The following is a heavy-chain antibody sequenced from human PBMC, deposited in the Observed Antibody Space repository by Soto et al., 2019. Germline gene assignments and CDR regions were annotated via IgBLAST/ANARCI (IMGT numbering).Heavy chain of an antibody. D-gene: IGHD1-1*01. J-gene: IGHJ4*02. CDR1: GGSISSYY. CDR2: IYYSGST. Sequence: PSETPSLTCTVSGGSISSYYWSWIRQPPGKGLEWIGYIYYSGSTNYNPSLKSRVTISVDTSKNQFSLKLSSVTAADTAVYYCARTTDYWGQGTLVTVSS. V-gene: IGHV4-59*01. CDR3: ARTTDY.